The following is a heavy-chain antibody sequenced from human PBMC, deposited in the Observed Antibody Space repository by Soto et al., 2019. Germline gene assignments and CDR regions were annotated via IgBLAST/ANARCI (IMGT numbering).Heavy chain of an antibody. CDR3: ATVRSAPYYDFWSGGIAFDY. V-gene: IGHV1-24*01. Sequence: ASVKVSCKVSGYKLTELSMHCVRQAPGKGPEWMGGFDPEDGETIYAQKFQGRVTMTEDTSTDTGYMELSSLRSEDTAVYYCATVRSAPYYDFWSGGIAFDYWGQGTLVTVS. D-gene: IGHD3-3*01. J-gene: IGHJ4*02. CDR2: FDPEDGET. CDR1: GYKLTELS.